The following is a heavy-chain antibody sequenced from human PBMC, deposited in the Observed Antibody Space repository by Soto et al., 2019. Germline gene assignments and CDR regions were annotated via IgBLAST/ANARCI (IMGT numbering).Heavy chain of an antibody. Sequence: PSETLSLTCTVYGGSISSSSYYWGWIRQPPGKGLEWIGSIYYSGNTYYNPSLKSRVTISVDTSKNQFSLKLSSVTAADTAVYYCARRLFSSSWPLYFDFWGQGTLVTVS. J-gene: IGHJ4*02. D-gene: IGHD6-13*01. CDR3: ARRLFSSSWPLYFDF. CDR1: GGSISSSSYY. V-gene: IGHV4-39*01. CDR2: IYYSGNT.